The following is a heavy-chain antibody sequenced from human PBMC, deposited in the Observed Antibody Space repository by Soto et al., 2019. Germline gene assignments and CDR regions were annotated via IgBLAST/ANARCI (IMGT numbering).Heavy chain of an antibody. CDR3: GRVQACPKGVCLNGDDY. V-gene: IGHV4-61*01. CDR2: ISYSGST. CDR1: GASITTGTYY. Sequence: SETLSLTCTVSGASITTGTYYWSWIRQPPGKGLEWIGYISYSGSTNYNPSLKSRVTISVDTSKNRFSLKLSSVTAADTAVYYCGRVQACPKGVCLNGDDYWGQGTLVTVSS. D-gene: IGHD2-8*01. J-gene: IGHJ4*02.